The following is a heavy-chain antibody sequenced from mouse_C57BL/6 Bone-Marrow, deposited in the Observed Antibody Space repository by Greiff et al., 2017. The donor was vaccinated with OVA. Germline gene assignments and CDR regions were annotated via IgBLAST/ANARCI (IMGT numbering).Heavy chain of an antibody. Sequence: EVQLQQSGPELVKPGASVKIPCKASGYTFTDYNMDWVKQSHGKSLEWIGDINPNNGGTIYNQKFKGKATLTVDKSSSTAYMELRSLTSEDTAVYYCARAGYDGYLYYARDYWGQGTSVTVSS. V-gene: IGHV1-18*01. CDR2: INPNNGGT. D-gene: IGHD2-3*01. CDR1: GYTFTDYN. CDR3: ARAGYDGYLYYARDY. J-gene: IGHJ4*01.